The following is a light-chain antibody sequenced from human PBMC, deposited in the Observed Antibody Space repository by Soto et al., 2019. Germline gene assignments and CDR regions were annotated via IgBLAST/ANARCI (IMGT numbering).Light chain of an antibody. CDR2: TAS. CDR3: QQINSYPLT. V-gene: IGKV1-9*01. Sequence: DIQLTQSPSFLSASVGDRVTITSRASQGISNYLAWYQRKPGKAPKLLIYTASTLQSGVPSRFSGSGSGTEFTLTISSLQPEDFATYYCQQINSYPLTFGGGTKVEIK. J-gene: IGKJ4*01. CDR1: QGISNY.